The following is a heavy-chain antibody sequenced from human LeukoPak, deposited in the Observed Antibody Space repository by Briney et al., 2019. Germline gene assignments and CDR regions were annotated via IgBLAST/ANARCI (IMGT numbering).Heavy chain of an antibody. CDR1: GGTFSRYA. CDR2: IIPIFGTA. D-gene: IGHD4-17*01. CDR3: ARGDRGDYDGWFDP. Sequence: EASVKVSCKASGGTFSRYAISWVRQAPGQGLEWMGGIIPIFGTANYAQKFQGRVTITTDESTSTAYMELSSLRSEDTAVYYCARGDRGDYDGWFDPWGQGTLVTVSS. J-gene: IGHJ5*02. V-gene: IGHV1-69*05.